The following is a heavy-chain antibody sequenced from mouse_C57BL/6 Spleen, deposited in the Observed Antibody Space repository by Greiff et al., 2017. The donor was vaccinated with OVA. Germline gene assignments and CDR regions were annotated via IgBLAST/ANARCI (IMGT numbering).Heavy chain of an antibody. J-gene: IGHJ3*01. CDR1: GYTFTSYW. CDR3: ARVASYGSKGSWFAY. V-gene: IGHV1-55*01. D-gene: IGHD1-1*01. CDR2: IYPGSGST. Sequence: QVQLQQPGAELVKPGASVKMSCKASGYTFTSYWITWVKQRPGLGLEWIGDIYPGSGSTNYNEKFKSKATLTVDTSSSTAYMQLSSLTSEDSAVYYCARVASYGSKGSWFAYWGQGTLVTVSA.